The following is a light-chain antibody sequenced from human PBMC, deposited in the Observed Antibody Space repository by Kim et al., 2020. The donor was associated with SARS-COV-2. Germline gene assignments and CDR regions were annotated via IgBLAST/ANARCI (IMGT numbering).Light chain of an antibody. J-gene: IGLJ2*01. V-gene: IGLV3-1*01. CDR2: QDS. CDR1: KLGEKY. CDR3: QAWDSRIVV. Sequence: SYELTQPPSMSVSPGQTASITCSGHKLGEKYTSWYQQKPGQSPVLVIYQDSERPSGIPERFSGSNSGNTVTLTISGTQAMDEADYYCQAWDSRIVVFGGGTQLTVL.